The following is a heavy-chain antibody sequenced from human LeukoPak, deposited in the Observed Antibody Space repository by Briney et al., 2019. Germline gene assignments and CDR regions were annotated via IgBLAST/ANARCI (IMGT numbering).Heavy chain of an antibody. CDR1: GFSFSTYA. V-gene: IGHV3-21*01. J-gene: IGHJ3*02. CDR2: ISTTSSYI. Sequence: SGGSLRLSCAASGFSFSTYAISWVRQAPGKGLEWVSCISTTSSYIFYADSVRGRFAISRDNAKNSVYLQMDSLRAEDTAVYYCARGGIITSYSFEIWGQGTMVTVSS. D-gene: IGHD1-26*01. CDR3: ARGGIITSYSFEI.